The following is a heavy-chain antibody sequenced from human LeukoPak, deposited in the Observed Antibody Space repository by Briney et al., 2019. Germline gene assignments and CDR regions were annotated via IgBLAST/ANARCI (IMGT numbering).Heavy chain of an antibody. CDR2: IDWDDDK. J-gene: IGHJ4*02. CDR1: GFSLSTSGMC. Sequence: SGPALVKPTQTLTLTCTFSGFSLSTSGMCVSWIRQPPGKALEWLARIDWDDDKYYSTSLKTRLTISKDTSKNQVVLTMTNMDPVDTATYYCARISASGSYPDYWGQGTLVTVSS. V-gene: IGHV2-70*11. D-gene: IGHD1-26*01. CDR3: ARISASGSYPDY.